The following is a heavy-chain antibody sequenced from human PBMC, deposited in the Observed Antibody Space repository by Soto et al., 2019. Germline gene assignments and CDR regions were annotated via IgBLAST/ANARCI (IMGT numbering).Heavy chain of an antibody. CDR1: GYTFTSYG. D-gene: IGHD2-2*01. CDR2: ISAYNGNT. Sequence: QVQLVQSGAEVKKPGASVKVSCKASGYTFTSYGISWVRQAPGQGLEWMGWISAYNGNTNYAQKLQGRVTMTTDTSTSTAYMELRSLRSDDTAVYYCARDRWDIVLVPAAAPDFDYWGQGTLVTVYS. CDR3: ARDRWDIVLVPAAAPDFDY. J-gene: IGHJ4*02. V-gene: IGHV1-18*01.